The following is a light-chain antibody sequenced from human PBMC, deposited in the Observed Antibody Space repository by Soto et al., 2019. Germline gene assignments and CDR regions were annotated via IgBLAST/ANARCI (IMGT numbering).Light chain of an antibody. V-gene: IGKV3-11*01. CDR3: QQRYNWPLT. J-gene: IGKJ4*01. CDR2: EAS. Sequence: DIVLTQSPGTLSLSPGETAYLSCRASQNVDTSLAWYQQRPGRAPRLLMSEASRRAAGIPARFSGTGSGKDFTLIINSLEPEDVAVYYCQQRYNWPLTFGAGTRVEI. CDR1: QNVDTS.